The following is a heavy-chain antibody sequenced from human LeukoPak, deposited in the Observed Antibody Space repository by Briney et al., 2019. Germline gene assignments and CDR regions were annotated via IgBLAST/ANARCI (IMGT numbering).Heavy chain of an antibody. CDR3: RTSGGGYRSRWYDEVNYYMDV. J-gene: IGHJ6*03. V-gene: IGHV3-15*01. Sequence: PGGSLRLSCAASAFTFNNAWMIWLPHAPGKGLKWVGRIKSKTDGGTTDYAAPVIGRFTISSDDSKNTLYLQMNRLKTENTAVYYCRTSGGGYRSRWYDEVNYYMDVWGKGTTVTVSS. CDR1: AFTFNNAW. D-gene: IGHD6-13*01. CDR2: IKSKTDGGTT.